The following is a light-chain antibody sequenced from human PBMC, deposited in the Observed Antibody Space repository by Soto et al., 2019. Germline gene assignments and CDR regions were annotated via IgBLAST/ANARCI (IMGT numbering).Light chain of an antibody. CDR3: QSYDSSLSGVV. J-gene: IGLJ2*01. Sequence: QSVLTQPPSVSGAPGQRVTISCTGSSSNIGAGYDVHWYQQLPGTAPKLLIYGNSNRPSGVPDRFSVSKSGTSASLAITGLQAEYEADYYCQSYDSSLSGVVFGGGTKLTVL. CDR1: SSNIGAGYD. V-gene: IGLV1-40*01. CDR2: GNS.